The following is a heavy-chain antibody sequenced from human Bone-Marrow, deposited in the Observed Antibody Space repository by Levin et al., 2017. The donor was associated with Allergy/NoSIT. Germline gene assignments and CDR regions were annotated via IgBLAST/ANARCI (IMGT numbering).Heavy chain of an antibody. V-gene: IGHV3-33*01. J-gene: IGHJ4*02. D-gene: IGHD1-26*01. CDR3: ARETDDIVGAIRYFDY. CDR2: IWYDGSNK. CDR1: GFTFSSYG. Sequence: QSGGSLRLSCAASGFTFSSYGMHWVRQAPGKGLEWVAVIWYDGSNKYYADSVKGRFTISRDNSKNTLYLQMNSLRAEDTAVYYCARETDDIVGAIRYFDYWGQGTLVTVSS.